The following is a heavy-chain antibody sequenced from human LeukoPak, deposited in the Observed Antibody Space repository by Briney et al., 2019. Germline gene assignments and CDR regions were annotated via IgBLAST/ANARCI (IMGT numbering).Heavy chain of an antibody. CDR2: IYPGDSDT. J-gene: IGHJ5*02. CDR1: GYSFTSYW. Sequence: GESLKISCKGSGYSFTSYWIGWVRQMPGKGLGWMGIIYPGDSDTRYSPSFQGQVTISADKSISTAYLQWSSLKASDTAMYYCARRVEVVVPAAIDWFDPWGQGTLVTVSS. V-gene: IGHV5-51*01. CDR3: ARRVEVVVPAAIDWFDP. D-gene: IGHD2-2*01.